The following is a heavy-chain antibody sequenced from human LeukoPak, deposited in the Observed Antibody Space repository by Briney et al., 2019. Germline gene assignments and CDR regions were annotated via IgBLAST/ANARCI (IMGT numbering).Heavy chain of an antibody. V-gene: IGHV3-30*02. CDR1: GFTFSSYG. Sequence: GGSLRLSCAASGFTFSSYGMHWVRQAPGRGLEWVAFIRYDGSNKYYADSVKGRFTISRDNSKNTLYLQMNSLRAEDTAVYYCNGVVVPAAPGDAFDIWGQGTMVTVSS. CDR2: IRYDGSNK. J-gene: IGHJ3*02. D-gene: IGHD2-2*01. CDR3: NGVVVPAAPGDAFDI.